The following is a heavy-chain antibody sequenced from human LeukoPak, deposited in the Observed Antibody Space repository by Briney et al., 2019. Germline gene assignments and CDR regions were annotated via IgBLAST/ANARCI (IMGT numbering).Heavy chain of an antibody. Sequence: SETLSLTCTVSGYSISSGYYWGWIRQPPGKGLEWIGSIYHSGSTYYNPSLKSRVTISVDTSKNQFSLKLSSVTAADTAVYYCARRSFGVYYYYMDVWGKGTTVTISS. CDR1: GYSISSGYY. J-gene: IGHJ6*03. CDR2: IYHSGST. V-gene: IGHV4-38-2*02. D-gene: IGHD3-10*01. CDR3: ARRSFGVYYYYMDV.